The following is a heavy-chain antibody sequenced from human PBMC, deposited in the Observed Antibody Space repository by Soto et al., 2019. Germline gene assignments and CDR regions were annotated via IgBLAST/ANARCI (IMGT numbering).Heavy chain of an antibody. D-gene: IGHD3-10*01. CDR3: ASDSGFCDHNFDL. CDR1: RFTFSDYY. CDR2: INSRSTYT. Sequence: QVQLVESGGGLVKPGGSLRLSCAASRFTFSDYYMTWVRQAPGKGLEWVSYINSRSTYTNYADSVKGRLSISRDNAKNHLYLQMNSLSAEDTAVYYCASDSGFCDHNFDLCGQGTRVIVSS. V-gene: IGHV3-11*06. J-gene: IGHJ4*02.